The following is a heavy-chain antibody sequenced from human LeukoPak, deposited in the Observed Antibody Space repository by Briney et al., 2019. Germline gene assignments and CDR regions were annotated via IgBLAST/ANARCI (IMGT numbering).Heavy chain of an antibody. D-gene: IGHD1-26*01. CDR2: ISWNSGSI. Sequence: GGSLRLSCAASGFTFDDYAMHWVRQAPGKGLEWVSGISWNSGSIGYADSVKGRFTISRDNAKNSLYLQMNSLRAEDMALYYCAKEIGATPAFDIWGQGTMVTVSS. CDR1: GFTFDDYA. J-gene: IGHJ3*02. CDR3: AKEIGATPAFDI. V-gene: IGHV3-9*03.